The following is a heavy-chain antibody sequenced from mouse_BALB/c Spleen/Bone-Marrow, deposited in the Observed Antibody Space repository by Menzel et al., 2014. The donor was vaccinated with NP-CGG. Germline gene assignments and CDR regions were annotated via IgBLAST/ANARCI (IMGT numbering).Heavy chain of an antibody. CDR1: GFTFTDNY. CDR2: IRNKANGYTT. Sequence: EVHLVESGGGLVQPGGSLRLSCATSGFTFTDNYMTWVRQPPGKALEWLGFIRNKANGYTTEYSASVKGRFTISRDNSQSILYLLMNTLRAEGSATYYCARDSDWFAYWGQGTLVTVSA. J-gene: IGHJ3*01. V-gene: IGHV7-3*02. CDR3: ARDSDWFAY.